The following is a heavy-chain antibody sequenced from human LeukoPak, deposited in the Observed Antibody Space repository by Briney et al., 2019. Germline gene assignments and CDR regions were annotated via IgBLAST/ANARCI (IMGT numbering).Heavy chain of an antibody. D-gene: IGHD2-21*02. J-gene: IGHJ4*02. CDR3: ARQEVTAHFEY. V-gene: IGHV4-59*08. CDR2: IYYSGST. Sequence: SETLSLTCTVSGGSISSYYWSWIRQPPGKGLEWIGYIYYSGSTNYNPSLKSRVTISVDTSKNQFSLKLSSVTAADTAVYYCARQEVTAHFEYWGQGTLVTVSS. CDR1: GGSISSYY.